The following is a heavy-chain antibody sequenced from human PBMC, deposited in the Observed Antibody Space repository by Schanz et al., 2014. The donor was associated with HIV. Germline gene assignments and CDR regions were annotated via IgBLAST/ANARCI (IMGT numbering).Heavy chain of an antibody. D-gene: IGHD1-26*01. Sequence: QVQLVQSGPEVKKPGSSVKVSCKAPGHPFTGYYIHWVRQAPGQGLEWMGWINPNSGDTNYAQKLQGRVTMTRDTSMSTAYMELSRLRSDDTAVYYCARGIVVAAPAFDIWGQGTMVTVSS. CDR1: GHPFTGYY. J-gene: IGHJ3*02. CDR2: INPNSGDT. V-gene: IGHV1-2*02. CDR3: ARGIVVAAPAFDI.